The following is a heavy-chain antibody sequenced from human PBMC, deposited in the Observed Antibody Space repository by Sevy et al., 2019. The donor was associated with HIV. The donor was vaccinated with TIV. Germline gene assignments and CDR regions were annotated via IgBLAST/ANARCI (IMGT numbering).Heavy chain of an antibody. CDR3: ARKTYNSAWNLFYFDY. J-gene: IGHJ4*02. V-gene: IGHV3-7*01. Sequence: GGSLRLSCAASGVTFSAYWMSWVRQVPGKGLEWVANIKQDGSEKYYVYSVKGRFTISRDNAKNSLYLQMNSLRVEDTAVYYCARKTYNSAWNLFYFDYWGQGTLVTVSS. CDR1: GVTFSAYW. CDR2: IKQDGSEK. D-gene: IGHD3-22*01.